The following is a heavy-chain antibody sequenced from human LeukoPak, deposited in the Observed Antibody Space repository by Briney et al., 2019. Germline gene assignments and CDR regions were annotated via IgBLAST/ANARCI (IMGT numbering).Heavy chain of an antibody. CDR3: ARRLRGSYGYFDY. CDR1: GGSFSGYY. CDR2: INHSGST. D-gene: IGHD1-26*01. V-gene: IGHV4-34*01. Sequence: SETLSLTCAVYGGSFSGYYWSWIRQPPGKGLEWIGEINHSGSTNYNPSLKSRVTISVDTSKNQFSLKLSSVTAADPVVYYCARRLRGSYGYFDYWGQGTLVTVSS. J-gene: IGHJ4*02.